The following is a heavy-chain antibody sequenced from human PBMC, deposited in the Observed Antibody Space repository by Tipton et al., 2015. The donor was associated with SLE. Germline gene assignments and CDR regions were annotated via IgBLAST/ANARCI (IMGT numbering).Heavy chain of an antibody. V-gene: IGHV3-48*03. Sequence: SLRLSCAASGFTFSSYEMNWVRQAPGKGLEWVSYISSSGSTIYHADSVKGRFTISRDNAKNSLYLQMNSLRAEDTAVYYCARGGDFWSGYYPYGMDVWGQGTTVTVSS. CDR1: GFTFSSYE. CDR2: ISSSGSTI. J-gene: IGHJ6*02. D-gene: IGHD3-3*01. CDR3: ARGGDFWSGYYPYGMDV.